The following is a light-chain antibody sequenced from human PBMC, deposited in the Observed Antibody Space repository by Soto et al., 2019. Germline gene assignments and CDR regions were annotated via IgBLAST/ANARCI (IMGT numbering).Light chain of an antibody. CDR2: NDH. V-gene: IGLV1-44*01. CDR3: APWDVSLHGPV. CDR1: TSNIGSNG. J-gene: IGLJ2*01. Sequence: QSVLTQPPSASGTPGQRVTISCSGSTSNIGSNGVHWYQQFPGTAPKLLILNDHQRPSGVPDRFSGSKSATSASLAISGLQSEDEAHYACAPWDVSLHGPVFGGGTKLTAL.